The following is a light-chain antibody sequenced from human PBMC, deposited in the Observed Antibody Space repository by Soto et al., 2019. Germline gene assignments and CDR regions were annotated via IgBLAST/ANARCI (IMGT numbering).Light chain of an antibody. V-gene: IGKV1-5*03. Sequence: DIPMTQSPSTLSASVGDRVTITCRASQTISTWLAWYQQRPGKAPNLLIYKASSLESGVSSRFSGSGSGTEFTLTISNLQPDDFATYYCQHYNSYPYTFGQGTKLEIK. CDR3: QHYNSYPYT. CDR2: KAS. J-gene: IGKJ2*01. CDR1: QTISTW.